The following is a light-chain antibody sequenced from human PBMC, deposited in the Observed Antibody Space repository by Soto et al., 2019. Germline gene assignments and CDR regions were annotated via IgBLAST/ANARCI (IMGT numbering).Light chain of an antibody. J-gene: IGKJ1*01. V-gene: IGKV3-20*01. CDR3: QQYGSSRWS. Sequence: EIVLTQSPGTLSSSPGDRASLSCRASQTVGSAYLAWYQQKPGQAPRLLIFGTTSSATGIPDRFSGSGSGTDFTLTISRLAPEDVAVYYYQQYGSSRWSFGQGTKV. CDR1: QTVGSAY. CDR2: GTT.